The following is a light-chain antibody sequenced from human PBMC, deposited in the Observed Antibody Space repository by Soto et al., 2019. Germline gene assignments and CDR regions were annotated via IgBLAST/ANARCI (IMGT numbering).Light chain of an antibody. CDR2: DND. CDR1: SSNIGNNY. V-gene: IGLV1-51*01. CDR3: ATWDSSLSAGV. J-gene: IGLJ2*01. Sequence: QSVLTQPPSVSAAPGQKVTISCSGSSSNIGNNYVFWYQQLPGTAPHLLIYDNDKRPSGIPDRSSGSKSGTSATLGITGLQTGDEADYYCATWDSSLSAGVFGGGTKLTVL.